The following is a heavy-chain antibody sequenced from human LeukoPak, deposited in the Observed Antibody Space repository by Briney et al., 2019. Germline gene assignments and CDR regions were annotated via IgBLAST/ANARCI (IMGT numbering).Heavy chain of an antibody. J-gene: IGHJ4*02. V-gene: IGHV1-2*02. CDR1: GYTFTGYY. D-gene: IGHD1-26*01. CDR2: INPNSGGT. CDR3: ATLGPSGSTGY. Sequence: VASVKVSCKASGYTFTGYYMHWVRQAPGQGLEWMGWINPNSGGTNYAQKFQGRVTMTRDTSISTAYMELSSLRSEDTAVYYCATLGPSGSTGYWGQGTLVTVSS.